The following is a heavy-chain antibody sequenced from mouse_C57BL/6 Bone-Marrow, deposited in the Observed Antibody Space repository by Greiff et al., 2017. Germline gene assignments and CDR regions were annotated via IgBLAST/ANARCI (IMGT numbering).Heavy chain of an antibody. CDR2: ISDGGSYT. Sequence: EVNVVESGGGLVKPGGSLKLSCAASGFTFSSYAMSWVRQTPEKRLEWVATISDGGSYTYYPDNVKGRFTISRDNAKNNLYLQMSHLKSEDTAMYYCARKNYDYASYYFDYWGQGTTLTVSS. CDR1: GFTFSSYA. CDR3: ARKNYDYASYYFDY. D-gene: IGHD2-4*01. V-gene: IGHV5-4*03. J-gene: IGHJ2*01.